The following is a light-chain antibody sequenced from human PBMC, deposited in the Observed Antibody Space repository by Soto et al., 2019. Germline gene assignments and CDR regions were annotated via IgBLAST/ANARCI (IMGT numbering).Light chain of an antibody. V-gene: IGKV1-9*01. CDR1: QSISSY. J-gene: IGKJ5*01. CDR3: QQLNSYPIT. Sequence: DIYMTQSPSSLSASVGDRVTINCRASQSISSYLTWYQQRPGKAPKLLIYAASTLQSGVPSRFSGSGSGTDFTLTISSLQPEDFATYYCQQLNSYPITFGQGTRLEIK. CDR2: AAS.